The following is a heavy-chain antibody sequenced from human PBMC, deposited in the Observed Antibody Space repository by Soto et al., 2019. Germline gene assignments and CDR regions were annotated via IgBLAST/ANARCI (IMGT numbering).Heavy chain of an antibody. CDR1: GGSISSSSYY. D-gene: IGHD6-13*01. V-gene: IGHV4-39*01. CDR2: IYYSGST. Sequence: SETPSLTCTVSGGSISSSSYYWGWIRQPPGKGLEWIGSIYYSGSTYYNPSLKSRVTISVDTSKNQFSLKLSSVTAADTAVYYCARHDQVGGVGQQLVKYWGQGTLVTVSS. J-gene: IGHJ4*02. CDR3: ARHDQVGGVGQQLVKY.